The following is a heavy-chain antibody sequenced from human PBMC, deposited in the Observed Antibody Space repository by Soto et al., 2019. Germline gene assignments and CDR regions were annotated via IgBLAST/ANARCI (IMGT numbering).Heavy chain of an antibody. CDR3: AKENYDFWSSIRYYYYGMDV. Sequence: GGSLRLSCAASGFTFSSYGMHWVRQAPGKGLEWVAVISYDGSNKYYADSVKGRFTISRDNSKNTLYLQMNSLRAEDTAVYYCAKENYDFWSSIRYYYYGMDVWGQGTTVTVSS. CDR2: ISYDGSNK. CDR1: GFTFSSYG. D-gene: IGHD3-3*01. J-gene: IGHJ6*02. V-gene: IGHV3-30*18.